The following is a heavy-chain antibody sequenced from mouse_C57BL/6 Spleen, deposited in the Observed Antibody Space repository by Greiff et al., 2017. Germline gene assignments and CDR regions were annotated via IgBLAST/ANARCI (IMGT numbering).Heavy chain of an antibody. CDR3: ARRLWYFDV. CDR1: GYTFTGYW. Sequence: VKLLESGAELMKPGASVKLSCKASGYTFTGYWMEWVKQRPGHGLEWIGAILPGSGSTNYNEKFKSKATITADTSSSTAYMQLSSLTTEDSAIFYCARRLWYFDVWGTGTTVTVSS. V-gene: IGHV1-9*01. D-gene: IGHD3-2*02. J-gene: IGHJ1*03. CDR2: ILPGSGST.